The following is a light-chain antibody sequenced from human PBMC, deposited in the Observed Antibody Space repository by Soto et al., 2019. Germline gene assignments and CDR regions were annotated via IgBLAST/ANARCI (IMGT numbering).Light chain of an antibody. CDR3: QQYDSSPYT. J-gene: IGKJ2*01. CDR2: GAS. CDR1: QSVSSSY. V-gene: IGKV3-20*01. Sequence: EIVLTQSPGTLSWSPGERVTLSCRASQSVSSSYLAWYQQKHGQAPRLLIYGASSRATGIPDRFSGSGSGTDFTLTISRLEPEDFAVYYCQQYDSSPYTFGQGTKLEIK.